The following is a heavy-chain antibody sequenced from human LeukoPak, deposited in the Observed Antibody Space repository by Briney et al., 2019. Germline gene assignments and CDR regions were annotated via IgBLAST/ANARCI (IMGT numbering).Heavy chain of an antibody. D-gene: IGHD2-8*01. CDR2: IQYDRTNE. CDR3: AKDRCSNGIGCYYYYMEV. CDR1: AFTFSSYG. J-gene: IGHJ6*03. V-gene: IGHV3-30*02. Sequence: GGSLRLSCAASAFTFSSYGMHWVRQAPGKRLEWVAYIQYDRTNEQYAHSVKGRFRISRDNSNNILYLQMNSLRTEDTAVYYCAKDRCSNGIGCYYYYMEVWGKGTTVTISS.